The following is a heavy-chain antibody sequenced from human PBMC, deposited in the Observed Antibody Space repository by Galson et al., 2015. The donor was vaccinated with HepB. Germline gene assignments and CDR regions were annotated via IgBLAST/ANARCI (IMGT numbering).Heavy chain of an antibody. Sequence: SLRLSCAASGFAFSYYAMTWVRQAPGKGLGWVSGISGGGVTTHYADSVKGRFTISRDNSKNTLNLQMNSLRAEDTALYYCAKGERSCSSTTCWYYFDYWGQGTLVTVSS. CDR2: ISGGGVTT. CDR1: GFAFSYYA. CDR3: AKGERSCSSTTCWYYFDY. D-gene: IGHD2-2*01. J-gene: IGHJ4*02. V-gene: IGHV3-23*01.